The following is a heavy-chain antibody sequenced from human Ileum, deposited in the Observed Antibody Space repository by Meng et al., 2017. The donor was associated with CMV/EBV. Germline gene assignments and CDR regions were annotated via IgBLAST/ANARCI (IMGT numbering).Heavy chain of an antibody. CDR3: TRVRWVGSDAHNDY. J-gene: IGHJ4*02. Sequence: RLQESCPSLLQPSETLSLTCTGSGGSITSTYYDWGWIRQSPGKGLEWIGHIYYSGTTYYNPSLNSRITISIDTSKSQFSLKLTSMTAADTAKYFCTRVRWVGSDAHNDYWGQGTLVTVSS. D-gene: IGHD1-26*01. CDR1: GGSITSTYYD. V-gene: IGHV4-39*07. CDR2: IYYSGTT.